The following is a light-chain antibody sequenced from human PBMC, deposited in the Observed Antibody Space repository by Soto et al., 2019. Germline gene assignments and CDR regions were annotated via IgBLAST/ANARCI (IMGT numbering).Light chain of an antibody. V-gene: IGKV3-15*01. CDR1: QSVSSN. CDR2: GAS. J-gene: IGKJ5*01. CDR3: QQYNNWPTVT. Sequence: EIVMTQSPATLSVSPGERATLSCRASQSVSSNLAWYQQKPGQAPRLLIYGASTRANGIPARFSGSGSGTEFTLNISSLQSEYFAVYFCQQYNNWPTVTFGQGTRLEIK.